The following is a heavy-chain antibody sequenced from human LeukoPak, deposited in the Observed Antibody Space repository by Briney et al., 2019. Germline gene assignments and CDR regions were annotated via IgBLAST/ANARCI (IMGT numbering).Heavy chain of an antibody. CDR3: ARDIIPAYCSGGSCYGTMLINIDY. Sequence: PGGSLRLSCAASGFTFSSYEMNWVRQAPAKGLEWVSYISSSGSTIYYADSVKGRFTISRDNAKDSLYLQMNSLRAEDTAVYYCARDIIPAYCSGGSCYGTMLINIDYWGQGTLVTVSS. CDR2: ISSSGSTI. V-gene: IGHV3-48*03. J-gene: IGHJ4*02. D-gene: IGHD2-15*01. CDR1: GFTFSSYE.